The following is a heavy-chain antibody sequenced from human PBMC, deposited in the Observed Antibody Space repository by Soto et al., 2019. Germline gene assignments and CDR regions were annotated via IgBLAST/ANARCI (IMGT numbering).Heavy chain of an antibody. D-gene: IGHD2-15*01. CDR3: ASNVAADAALDV. CDR1: GGSISSGGYS. Sequence: QLQLQESGSGLVKPSQTLSLTCAVSGGSISSGGYSWTWLRQPPGKGLEWIGYIYHSGNTYYNPPLKGRVTISGDRSKTQFTLNLSSVTAADTAVYYCASNVAADAALDVWGQGTMVTVSS. CDR2: IYHSGNT. J-gene: IGHJ3*01. V-gene: IGHV4-30-2*01.